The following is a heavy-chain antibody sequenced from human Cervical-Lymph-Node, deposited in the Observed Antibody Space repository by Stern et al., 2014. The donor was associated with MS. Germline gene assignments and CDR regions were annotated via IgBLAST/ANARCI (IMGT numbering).Heavy chain of an antibody. CDR1: GFTFSSYG. J-gene: IGHJ4*02. Sequence: VQLEESGGGVVQPGRSLRLSCAASGFTFSSYGMHWVRQAPGKGLEWVAVIWYDGSTKYYADSVKGRFTISRDNSKNMLSLQLTSQRAEDTAVYYCARDRHDLGYCSGGSCYLPDYWFQGTLVTVSS. V-gene: IGHV3-33*01. D-gene: IGHD2-15*01. CDR2: IWYDGSTK. CDR3: ARDRHDLGYCSGGSCYLPDY.